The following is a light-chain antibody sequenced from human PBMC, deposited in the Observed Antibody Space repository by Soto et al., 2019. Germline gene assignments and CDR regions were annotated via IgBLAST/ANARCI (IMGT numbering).Light chain of an antibody. CDR1: SSDVGGYNS. Sequence: QSALTQPPSASGSPGQSVTISCTGTSSDVGGYNSASWYQQHPGRAPKLLIYEVNKRPSGVPDRFSASKSDNTASLTVSGLQAEDEADYYCTSYAGSRNLVFGGGTKVTVL. CDR3: TSYAGSRNLV. J-gene: IGLJ3*02. V-gene: IGLV2-8*01. CDR2: EVN.